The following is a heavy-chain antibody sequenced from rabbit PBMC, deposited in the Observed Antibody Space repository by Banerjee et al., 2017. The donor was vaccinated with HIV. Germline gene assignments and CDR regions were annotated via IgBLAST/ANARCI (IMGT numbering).Heavy chain of an antibody. D-gene: IGHD4-2*01. CDR3: ARSAGSADYSYDL. CDR2: INSSSRNV. Sequence: QEQLEESGGDLVKPGASLTLTCTASGIDFSSYYYMCWVRQAPGKGLEWIGCINSSSRNVVYASWATGRFTISKTSSTTVTLQMTSLTAADTATYFCARSAGSADYSYDLWGPGTLVTVS. CDR1: GIDFSSYYY. V-gene: IGHV1S45*01. J-gene: IGHJ4*01.